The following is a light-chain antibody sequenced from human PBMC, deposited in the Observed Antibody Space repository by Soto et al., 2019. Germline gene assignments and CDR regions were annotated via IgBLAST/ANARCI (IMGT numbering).Light chain of an antibody. V-gene: IGLV2-14*01. Sequence: QSVLTQPASVSASPGQSITISCTGTSSDVGTYKYVSWYQQHPGKAPKLMIYDVINRPSGVSNRFSGSKSGNTASLIISGLQTEDEADYYCSSYTTSSTLVFGGGTKLTVL. J-gene: IGLJ2*01. CDR1: SSDVGTYKY. CDR2: DVI. CDR3: SSYTTSSTLV.